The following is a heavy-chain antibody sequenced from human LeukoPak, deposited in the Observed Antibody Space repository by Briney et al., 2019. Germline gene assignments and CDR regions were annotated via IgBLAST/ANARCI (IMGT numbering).Heavy chain of an antibody. CDR1: GGSISSYY. V-gene: IGHV4-59*08. J-gene: IGHJ1*01. CDR3: ASATFYYDTSDSPGHFQH. D-gene: IGHD3-22*01. CDR2: IYYSGST. Sequence: SETLSLTCTVSGGSISSYYWSWIRQPPGNGLEWIGYIYYSGSTNYNPSLKSRVTISVDTSKKQFFLKLSSVTAADTAVYYCASATFYYDTSDSPGHFQHWGQGTLVTVSS.